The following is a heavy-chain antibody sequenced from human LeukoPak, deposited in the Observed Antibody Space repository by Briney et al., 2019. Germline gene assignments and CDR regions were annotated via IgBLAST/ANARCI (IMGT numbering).Heavy chain of an antibody. J-gene: IGHJ4*02. Sequence: GASVKVSCKASGYTFTGYYMHWVRQAPGQGLEWMGWINPNRGGTNYAQKFQGRVTMTRDTYISTAYMELSRLRSDDTAVYYCARRYGSGSNDYWGQGTLVTVSS. CDR2: INPNRGGT. D-gene: IGHD3-10*01. V-gene: IGHV1-2*02. CDR1: GYTFTGYY. CDR3: ARRYGSGSNDY.